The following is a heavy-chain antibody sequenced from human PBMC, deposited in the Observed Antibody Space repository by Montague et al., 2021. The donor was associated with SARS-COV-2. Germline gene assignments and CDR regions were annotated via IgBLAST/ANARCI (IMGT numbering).Heavy chain of an antibody. CDR2: IYHSGST. J-gene: IGHJ4*02. Sequence: SETLSLTCAVSGGSITTNNWWNWVRQSPGKGLEWIGEIYHSGSTNYNPSLKSRVTISVDRSTNQFSLSLTSVTAAATAVYYCAREGSRDGYNEGFDDWGQGTLVTVSS. V-gene: IGHV4-4*02. CDR1: GGSITTNNW. D-gene: IGHD5-24*01. CDR3: AREGSRDGYNEGFDD.